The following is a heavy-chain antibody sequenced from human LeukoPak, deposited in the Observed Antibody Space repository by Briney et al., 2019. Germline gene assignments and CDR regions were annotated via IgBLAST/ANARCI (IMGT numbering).Heavy chain of an antibody. V-gene: IGHV3-7*03. D-gene: IGHD5-12*01. CDR1: GFTFNSYR. J-gene: IGHJ4*02. CDR2: IYQDGTEN. Sequence: PGGSLRLSCAASGFTFNSYRMSWVRQPPGKGLEWVANIYQDGTENYYADPVKGRFTISRDNAKNSLYLQMNSLRAEDTAVYYCGNYQGGYDRWGQGNMVTVSS. CDR3: GNYQGGYDR.